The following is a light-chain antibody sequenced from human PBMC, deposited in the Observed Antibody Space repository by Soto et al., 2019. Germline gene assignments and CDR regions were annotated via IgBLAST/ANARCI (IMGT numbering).Light chain of an antibody. Sequence: QSALTQPASVSGSPGQSITISCTGTSSDVGGYNRVYWYQQHPGKAPKLICYEVTDRPSGVSNRFSGSKSGTTASLTISGLQAEDQAEYYCSAYTKVNTGACDFGTETKGTGL. CDR1: SSDVGGYNR. J-gene: IGLJ1*01. CDR3: SAYTKVNTGACD. V-gene: IGLV2-14*01. CDR2: EVT.